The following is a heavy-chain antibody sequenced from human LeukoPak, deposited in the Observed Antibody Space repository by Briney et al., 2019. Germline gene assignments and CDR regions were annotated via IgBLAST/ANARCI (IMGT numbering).Heavy chain of an antibody. D-gene: IGHD2-2*01. CDR2: IYYSGST. V-gene: IGHV4-39*01. CDR1: GDSISGSGYY. Sequence: SETLSLTCTVSGDSISGSGYYWGWIRQPPGKGLEWIGSIYYSGSTYYDPSLKSRVTISVDTSKNQFSLKLSSVTAADTAVYYCARSSRHIVVVPTGAPYYMDVWGKGTTVTVSS. J-gene: IGHJ6*03. CDR3: ARSSRHIVVVPTGAPYYMDV.